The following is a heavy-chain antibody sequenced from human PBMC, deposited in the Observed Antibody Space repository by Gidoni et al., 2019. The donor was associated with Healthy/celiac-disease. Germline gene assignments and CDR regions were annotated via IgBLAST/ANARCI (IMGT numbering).Heavy chain of an antibody. CDR3: ARDWVEGSSWAGYYYGMDV. Sequence: QVQLVQSGAEVKKPGSSVKVSCKASGGTFSSYAISWVRQAPGQGLEWMGRIIPILGIANYAQKFQGRVTITADKSTSTAYMELSSLRSEDTAVYYCARDWVEGSSWAGYYYGMDVWGQGTTVTVSS. CDR1: GGTFSSYA. D-gene: IGHD6-13*01. V-gene: IGHV1-69*04. CDR2: IIPILGIA. J-gene: IGHJ6*02.